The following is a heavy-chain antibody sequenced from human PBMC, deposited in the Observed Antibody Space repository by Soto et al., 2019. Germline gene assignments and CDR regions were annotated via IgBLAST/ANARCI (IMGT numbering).Heavy chain of an antibody. D-gene: IGHD3-10*01. CDR3: AREVNTMVRGVIINWFDP. Sequence: SETLSLTCTVSGGSISSGGYYWSWIRQHPGKGLEWIGYIYYSGSTYYNPSLKSRVTISVDTSKNQFSLKLSSVTAADTAVYYCAREVNTMVRGVIINWFDPWGQGTLVTVSS. CDR2: IYYSGST. CDR1: GGSISSGGYY. J-gene: IGHJ5*02. V-gene: IGHV4-31*03.